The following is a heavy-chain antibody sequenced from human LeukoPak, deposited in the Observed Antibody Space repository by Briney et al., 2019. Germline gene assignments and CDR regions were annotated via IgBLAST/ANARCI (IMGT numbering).Heavy chain of an antibody. CDR2: IRSDGSKT. Sequence: GGSLRLSCAASGFIFSSYGMHWVRQAPGKGLEWVAPIRSDGSKTYYADSVEGRFTISRDNSKNTLYLQMYSLGADDTAVYYCAKRYCSSASCRSGMDVWGQGTTVTVSS. CDR1: GFIFSSYG. D-gene: IGHD2-2*01. J-gene: IGHJ6*02. CDR3: AKRYCSSASCRSGMDV. V-gene: IGHV3-30*02.